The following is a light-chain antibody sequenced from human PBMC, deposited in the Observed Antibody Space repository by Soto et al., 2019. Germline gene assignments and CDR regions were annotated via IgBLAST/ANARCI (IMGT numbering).Light chain of an antibody. J-gene: IGKJ1*01. Sequence: EIVLTQSPGTLSLSPGERATLSCRASQSITSSYLAWYQQKPGQAPRLLIYGASYRATGIPDRFSGSGSGTDFTLTISRLEPEDFTVYYCHQYGSSPSTFGQGNKVEIK. CDR2: GAS. CDR1: QSITSSY. CDR3: HQYGSSPST. V-gene: IGKV3-20*01.